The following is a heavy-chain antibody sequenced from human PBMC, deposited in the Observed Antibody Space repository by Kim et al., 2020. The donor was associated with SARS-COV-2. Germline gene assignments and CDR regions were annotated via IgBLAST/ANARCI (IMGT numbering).Heavy chain of an antibody. CDR3: ARATGYSSSWYNRIYYYYGMDV. J-gene: IGHJ6*02. CDR2: IYYSGST. V-gene: IGHV4-31*03. D-gene: IGHD6-13*01. CDR1: GGSISSGGYY. Sequence: SETLSLTCTVSGGSISSGGYYWSWIRQHPGKGLEWIGYIYYSGSTYYNPSLKSRVTISVDTSKNQFSLKLSSVTAADTAVYYCARATGYSSSWYNRIYYYYGMDVWGQGTTVTVSS.